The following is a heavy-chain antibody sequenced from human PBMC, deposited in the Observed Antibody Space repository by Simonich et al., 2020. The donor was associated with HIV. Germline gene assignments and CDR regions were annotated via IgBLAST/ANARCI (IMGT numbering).Heavy chain of an antibody. V-gene: IGHV4-38-2*01. CDR3: YGDYGEYYFDH. Sequence: QVQLQESGPGLVKPSATLSLTCAVSGYSISSGYYWGWIRQPPGKGLEWIGSIYLSGSTYYNPSLKSRVTISVDTSKNQFSLKMSSLTAADTAVYYCYGDYGEYYFDHWSQGTLVTVSS. CDR1: GYSISSGYY. CDR2: IYLSGST. J-gene: IGHJ4*02. D-gene: IGHD4-17*01.